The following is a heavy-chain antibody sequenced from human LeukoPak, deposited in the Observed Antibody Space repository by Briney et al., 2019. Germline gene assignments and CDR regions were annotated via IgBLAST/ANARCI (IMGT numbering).Heavy chain of an antibody. J-gene: IGHJ4*02. V-gene: IGHV3-30*18. CDR2: ISYDGSNK. Sequence: GGSLRLSCAASGFTFSSYGMHWVRQAPGKGLEWVAVISYDGSNKYYADSVKGRFTISRDNSKNTLYLQMNSLRAEDTAVYYCAKVEPYYYDSSGLDYWGQGTQVTVSS. D-gene: IGHD3-22*01. CDR1: GFTFSSYG. CDR3: AKVEPYYYDSSGLDY.